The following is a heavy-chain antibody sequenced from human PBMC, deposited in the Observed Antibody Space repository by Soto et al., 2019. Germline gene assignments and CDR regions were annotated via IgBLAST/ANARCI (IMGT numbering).Heavy chain of an antibody. J-gene: IGHJ5*02. V-gene: IGHV1-69*04. CDR3: VRDREYYDSSGYYNWFDP. CDR1: GGTFSSYT. D-gene: IGHD3-22*01. CDR2: IIPILGIA. Sequence: SVKVSCKASGGTFSSYTISWVRPAPGQGLEWMGRIIPILGIANYAQKFQGRVTITADKSTSTAYMELSSLRSEDTAVYYCVRDREYYDSSGYYNWFDPWGQGTLVTVSS.